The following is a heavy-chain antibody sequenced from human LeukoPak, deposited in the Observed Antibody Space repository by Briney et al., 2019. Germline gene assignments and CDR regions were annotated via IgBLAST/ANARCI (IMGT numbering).Heavy chain of an antibody. Sequence: GGSLRLSCAASGFTVSSNYMSWVRQAPGKGLEWVSVIYSGGSTHYADSVKGRFTISRDNSKNTLYLQMNSLRAEDTAVYYCARERAYYGSGTSYGMDVWGKGTTVTVSS. CDR3: ARERAYYGSGTSYGMDV. CDR1: GFTVSSNY. D-gene: IGHD3-10*01. CDR2: IYSGGST. J-gene: IGHJ6*04. V-gene: IGHV3-53*01.